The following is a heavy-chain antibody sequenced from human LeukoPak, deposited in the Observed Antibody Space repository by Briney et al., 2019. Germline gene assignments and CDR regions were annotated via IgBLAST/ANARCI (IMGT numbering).Heavy chain of an antibody. CDR1: GYILTSYG. D-gene: IGHD3-3*01. CDR3: ARDGSITIFGVIFDY. Sequence: GASVTVSCKASGYILTSYGISWVRQAPGQGLEWMGWINPNSGGTNYAQKFQGRVTMTRDTSISTAYMELSRLRSDDTAVYYCARDGSITIFGVIFDYWGQGTLVTGSS. CDR2: INPNSGGT. V-gene: IGHV1-2*02. J-gene: IGHJ4*02.